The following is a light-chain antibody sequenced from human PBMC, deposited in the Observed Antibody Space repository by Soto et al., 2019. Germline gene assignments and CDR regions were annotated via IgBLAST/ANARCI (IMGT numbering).Light chain of an antibody. CDR1: QSVSSN. V-gene: IGKV3-15*01. J-gene: IGKJ4*01. CDR3: QQYNSWPLT. Sequence: EIVMTQSPATLSVSPGERATLSCRASQSVSSNLAWYQQKPGQAPRLLIYGASTRATDIPARFSGSGSWTEFTLTISSLQSEDFAVYYCQQYNSWPLTFGGGTKVEIK. CDR2: GAS.